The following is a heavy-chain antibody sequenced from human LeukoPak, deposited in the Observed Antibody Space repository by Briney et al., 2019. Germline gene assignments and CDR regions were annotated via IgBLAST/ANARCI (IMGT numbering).Heavy chain of an antibody. V-gene: IGHV3-74*01. D-gene: IGHD3-10*01. Sequence: PGGSLRLSCAASGFTFSRYWMHLVRQAPGKGLVWVSRINSDGSSTSYADSVKGRFTISRDNAKNTLYLQVNGLRAEDTAVYYCARGMYYYGSGSYYRVDSFDIWGQGTMVTVSS. CDR1: GFTFSRYW. J-gene: IGHJ3*02. CDR2: INSDGSST. CDR3: ARGMYYYGSGSYYRVDSFDI.